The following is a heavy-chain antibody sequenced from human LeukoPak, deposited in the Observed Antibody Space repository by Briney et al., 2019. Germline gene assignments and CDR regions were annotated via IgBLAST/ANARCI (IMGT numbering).Heavy chain of an antibody. J-gene: IGHJ4*02. D-gene: IGHD6-19*01. V-gene: IGHV3-53*01. CDR1: GFTFSSYA. CDR3: ARESGYSSGWYEGYFDF. Sequence: GGSLTLSCAASGFTFSSYAMSWVRQAPGKGLEWVSVIYSGGSTYYPDSVKGRFTISRDNSKDTLYLQMNSLRAEDTAVYYCARESGYSSGWYEGYFDFWGQGTLVTVSS. CDR2: IYSGGST.